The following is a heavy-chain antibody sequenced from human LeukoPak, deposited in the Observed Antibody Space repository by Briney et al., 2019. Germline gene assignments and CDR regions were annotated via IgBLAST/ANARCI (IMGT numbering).Heavy chain of an antibody. D-gene: IGHD2-2*01. V-gene: IGHV4-4*02. CDR2: IYHSGST. J-gene: IGHJ5*02. Sequence: SETLSLTCAVSGGSISSSTWWSWVRPPPGKGLEWSGEIYHSGSTNYYPSLKSRVTISVDKSKNQFSLKLSSVSAADTAVYYCARDRLEDCSSTSCYHNWFDPWGEGTLVTVSS. CDR3: ARDRLEDCSSTSCYHNWFDP. CDR1: GGSISSSTW.